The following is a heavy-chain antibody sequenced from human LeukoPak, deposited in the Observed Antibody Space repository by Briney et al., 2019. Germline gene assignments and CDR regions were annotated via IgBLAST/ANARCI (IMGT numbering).Heavy chain of an antibody. CDR2: IIPIFGTA. CDR1: GGTFSSYA. V-gene: IGHV1-69*05. D-gene: IGHD2-2*02. J-gene: IGHJ4*02. CDR3: AREGIVVVPAAIGYYFDY. Sequence: SVKVSCKAPGGTFSSYAISWVRQAPGQGLEWMGGIIPIFGTANYAQKFQGRVTITTDESTSTAYMELSSLRSEDTAVYYCAREGIVVVPAAIGYYFDYWGQGTLVTVSS.